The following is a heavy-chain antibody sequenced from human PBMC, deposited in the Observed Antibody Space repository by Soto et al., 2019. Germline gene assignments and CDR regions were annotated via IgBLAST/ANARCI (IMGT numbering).Heavy chain of an antibody. D-gene: IGHD3-9*01. V-gene: IGHV3-23*01. CDR3: ALVPYYDILTGPFDY. CDR1: GFTFSSYA. Sequence: GGSLRLSCAASGFTFSSYAMSWVRQAPGKGLEWVSAISGSGGSTYYADSVKGRFTISRDNSKNTLYLQMNSLRAEDTAVYYCALVPYYDILTGPFDYWGQGTLVTVSS. CDR2: ISGSGGST. J-gene: IGHJ4*02.